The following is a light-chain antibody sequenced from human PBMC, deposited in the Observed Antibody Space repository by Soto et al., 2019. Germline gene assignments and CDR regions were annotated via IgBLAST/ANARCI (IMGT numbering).Light chain of an antibody. CDR1: SSDIGGYNA. Sequence: ALTQPASVSGSPGQTITISCTGTSSDIGGYNAVSWYQHHPGKAPKLIIYEVTHRPSGVSDRFSASKSGNTASLTISGLQAEDEADYYCNSFRVSHLYVFGTGTKLTVL. J-gene: IGLJ1*01. CDR3: NSFRVSHLYV. V-gene: IGLV2-14*01. CDR2: EVT.